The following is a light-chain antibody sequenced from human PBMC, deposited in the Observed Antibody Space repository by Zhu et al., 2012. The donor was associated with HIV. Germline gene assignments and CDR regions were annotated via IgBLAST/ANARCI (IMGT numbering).Light chain of an antibody. CDR2: EAS. CDR3: QQYNNWPPWT. Sequence: EIVMTQYPATLSASPGERATLYCRASQSVNTHLAWYRQKPGQAPRLLIYEASIRATGIPARFSGSGSGTEFTLTISSLQSEDFAVYYCQQYNNWPPWTFGQGTKGGNQT. J-gene: IGKJ1*01. CDR1: QSVNTH. V-gene: IGKV3D-15*01.